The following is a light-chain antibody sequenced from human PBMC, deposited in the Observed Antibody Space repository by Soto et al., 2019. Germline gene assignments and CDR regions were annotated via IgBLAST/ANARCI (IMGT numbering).Light chain of an antibody. CDR2: GIS. CDR1: QSVNSNY. Sequence: EIVLTQSPGTLSLSPGERATLSCRASQSVNSNYLAWYQQKPGQAPRLLIYGISKRATDIPDRFSGSGSGTEFTLTISRLEPEDFAVYFCYQYDSSPWTFGQGTKVDIK. CDR3: YQYDSSPWT. V-gene: IGKV3-20*01. J-gene: IGKJ1*01.